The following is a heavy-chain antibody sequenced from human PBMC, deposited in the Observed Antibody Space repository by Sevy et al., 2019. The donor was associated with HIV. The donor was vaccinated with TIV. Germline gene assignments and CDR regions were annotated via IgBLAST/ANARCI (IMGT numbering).Heavy chain of an antibody. Sequence: GGSLRLPCAASGFRFSVSWMNWVRQAPGKGLEWVANIKPDGSDNHYVDSAEGRFTISRDNAKNSLFLQMNSLRVEDTAMYYCAQETFGRFDSWGQGTLVTVSS. CDR2: IKPDGSDN. V-gene: IGHV3-7*01. J-gene: IGHJ4*02. CDR1: GFRFSVSW. D-gene: IGHD1-26*01. CDR3: AQETFGRFDS.